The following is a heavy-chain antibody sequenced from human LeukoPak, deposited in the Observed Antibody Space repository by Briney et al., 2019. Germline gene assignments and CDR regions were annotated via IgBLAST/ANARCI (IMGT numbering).Heavy chain of an antibody. V-gene: IGHV3-74*01. Sequence: GGSLRLSCAASGFNFRTHWMHWVRQAPGKGLVWVSRVNPEGSSTGYADSVEGRFTISRDNGKNSLYVQLNSLTVEDTAVYYCATYSSINAREFQHWGQGTLVTVSS. J-gene: IGHJ1*01. CDR1: GFNFRTHW. D-gene: IGHD4-11*01. CDR3: ATYSSINAREFQH. CDR2: VNPEGSST.